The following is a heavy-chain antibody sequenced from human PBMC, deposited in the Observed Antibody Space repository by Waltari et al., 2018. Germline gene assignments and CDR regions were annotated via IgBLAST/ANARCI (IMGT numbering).Heavy chain of an antibody. CDR3: ARGEYSSSWYGADGAFDI. D-gene: IGHD6-13*01. CDR1: GYTFTRYY. Sequence: QVQLVQSGAEVKKPGASVKVSCKASGYTFTRYYMHWVRQAPGPGLEWMGRINPNSGGTNYAQKFQGRVTMTRDTSISTAYMELSRLRSDDTAVYYCARGEYSSSWYGADGAFDIWGQGTMVTVSS. CDR2: INPNSGGT. J-gene: IGHJ3*02. V-gene: IGHV1-2*06.